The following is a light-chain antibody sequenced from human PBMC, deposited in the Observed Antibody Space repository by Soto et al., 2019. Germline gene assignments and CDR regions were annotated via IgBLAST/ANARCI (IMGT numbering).Light chain of an antibody. CDR3: CSYAGDYTYV. J-gene: IGLJ1*01. CDR1: SSDVGDYNY. CDR2: DVS. Sequence: QSALTQPRSVSAYPGQSVTISCTGTSSDVGDYNYVSWYQQHPGKAPKLMIYDVSKRPSGVPDRFSGSKSGNTASLTISGLQAEDEADYYCCSYAGDYTYVFGTGTKVTVL. V-gene: IGLV2-11*01.